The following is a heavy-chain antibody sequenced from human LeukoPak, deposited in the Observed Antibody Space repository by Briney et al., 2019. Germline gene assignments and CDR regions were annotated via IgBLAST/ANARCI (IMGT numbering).Heavy chain of an antibody. J-gene: IGHJ4*02. D-gene: IGHD3-16*01. CDR1: GGSISSYY. CDR2: IYYSGST. Sequence: SETLSLTCAVSGGSISSYYWSWIRQPPGKGLEWIGYIYYSGSTNYNPSLKSRVTISVDTSKNQFSLKLSSVTAADTAVYYCARGGRAFDYWGQGTLVTVSS. CDR3: ARGGRAFDY. V-gene: IGHV4-59*01.